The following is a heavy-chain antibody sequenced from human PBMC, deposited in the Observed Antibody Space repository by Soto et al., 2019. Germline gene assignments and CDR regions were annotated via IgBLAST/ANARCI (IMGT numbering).Heavy chain of an antibody. Sequence: QLQLQESGPGLVKPSETPSLTCTVSDGSISSYYWSWIRQPPGKGLEWIGYVYSNGDTSFNPSLKRRVTISVDTSRNRFSLRLNSVTAADTAVYYCARRITGDPHFDLWGRGTLVTVSS. V-gene: IGHV4-59*12. CDR3: ARRITGDPHFDL. CDR2: VYSNGDT. CDR1: DGSISSYY. J-gene: IGHJ2*01. D-gene: IGHD1-20*01.